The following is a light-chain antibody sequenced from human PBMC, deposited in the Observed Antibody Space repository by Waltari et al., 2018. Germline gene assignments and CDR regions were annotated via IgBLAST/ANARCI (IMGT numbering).Light chain of an antibody. V-gene: IGKV1D-12*01. CDR3: QQANSFPIT. CDR2: AAS. J-gene: IGKJ3*01. Sequence: VTITCRASQGINSWLAWYQQKPGKAPKLLIYAASHLQSGVPSRFSGSGSGTDFTLTISSLQPEDFATYYCQQANSFPITFGPGTKVDIK. CDR1: QGINSW.